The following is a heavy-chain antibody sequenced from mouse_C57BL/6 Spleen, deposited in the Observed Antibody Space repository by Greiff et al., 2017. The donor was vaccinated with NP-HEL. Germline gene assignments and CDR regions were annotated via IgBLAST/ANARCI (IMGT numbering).Heavy chain of an antibody. CDR1: GYSFTGYF. J-gene: IGHJ2*01. CDR3: ARGYAFDY. CDR2: INPYNGDT. V-gene: IGHV1-20*01. Sequence: EVKLEESGPELVKPGDSVKISCKASGYSFTGYFMNWVMQSHGKSLEWIGRINPYNGDTFYNQKFKGKATLTVDKSSSTAHMELRSLTSEDSAVYYCARGYAFDYWGQGTTLTVSS. D-gene: IGHD2-2*01.